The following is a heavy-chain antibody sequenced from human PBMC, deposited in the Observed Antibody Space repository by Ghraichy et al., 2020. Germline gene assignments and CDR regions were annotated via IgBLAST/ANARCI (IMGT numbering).Heavy chain of an antibody. CDR1: GYDFPRYA. CDR2: VNVAYGNT. Sequence: SVKVSCKASGYDFPRYAMHWVRQAPGQRPEWMGWVNVAYGNTKYSENFQGRVTITRDTSASTVYMELSSLRSEDTAVYYCARDKDGDFENFDYWGQGTLVTVSS. J-gene: IGHJ4*02. D-gene: IGHD4-17*01. V-gene: IGHV1-3*01. CDR3: ARDKDGDFENFDY.